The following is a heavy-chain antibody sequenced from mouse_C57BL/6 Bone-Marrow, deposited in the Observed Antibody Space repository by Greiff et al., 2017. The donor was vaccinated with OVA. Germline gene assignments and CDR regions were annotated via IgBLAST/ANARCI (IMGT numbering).Heavy chain of an antibody. D-gene: IGHD2-2*01. Sequence: QVQLQQSGAELVRPGASVKLSCKASGYTFTDYYISWVKQRPGQGLEWIARIYPGSGNISYNEKFKGKATLTAEKSSSTAYMQLSSLTSDDSAVDFCARSERLRDYFDYWGQGTTLTVSS. J-gene: IGHJ2*01. V-gene: IGHV1-76*01. CDR1: GYTFTDYY. CDR3: ARSERLRDYFDY. CDR2: IYPGSGNI.